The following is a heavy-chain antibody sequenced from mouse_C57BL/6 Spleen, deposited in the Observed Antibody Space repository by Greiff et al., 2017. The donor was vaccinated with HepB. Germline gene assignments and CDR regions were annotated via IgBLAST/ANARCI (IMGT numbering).Heavy chain of an antibody. CDR2: IDPETGGT. CDR1: GYTFTDYE. CDR3: TRSHGSSPFAY. V-gene: IGHV1-15*01. Sequence: QVQLQQSGAELVRPGASVTLSCKASGYTFTDYEMHWVKQTPVHGLEWIGAIDPETGGTAYNQKFKGKAILTADKSSSTAYMELRSLTSEDSAVYYCTRSHGSSPFAYWGQVTLVTVSA. J-gene: IGHJ3*01. D-gene: IGHD1-1*01.